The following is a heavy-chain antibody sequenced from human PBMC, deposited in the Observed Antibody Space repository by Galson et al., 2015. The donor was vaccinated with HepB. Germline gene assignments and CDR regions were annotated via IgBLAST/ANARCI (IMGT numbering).Heavy chain of an antibody. CDR3: AKMRGNTWSALHFDY. D-gene: IGHD6-13*01. J-gene: IGHJ4*02. CDR1: GFTFSGYA. CDR2: ITDTGGTT. V-gene: IGHV3-23*01. Sequence: SLRLSCAASGFTFSGYAVSWLRQAPGKGLEWVSCITDTGGTTYYADSVKGRFTISRDNSKNTLHLQMNSLRADDTAVYYCAKMRGNTWSALHFDYWGQGTLVTVSS.